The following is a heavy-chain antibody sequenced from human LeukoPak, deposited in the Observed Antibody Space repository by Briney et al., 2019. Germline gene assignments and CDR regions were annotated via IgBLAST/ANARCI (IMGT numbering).Heavy chain of an antibody. CDR2: ISSSSSYI. D-gene: IGHD6-19*01. V-gene: IGHV3-21*01. CDR3: ARVPIAVAGLFDY. J-gene: IGHJ4*02. CDR1: GFTFSSYS. Sequence: GGSLRLPCAASGFTFSSYSMNWVRQAPGKGLEWVSSISSSSSYIYYADSVKGRFTISRDNAKNSLYLQMNSLRAEDTAVYYCARVPIAVAGLFDYWGQGTLVTVSS.